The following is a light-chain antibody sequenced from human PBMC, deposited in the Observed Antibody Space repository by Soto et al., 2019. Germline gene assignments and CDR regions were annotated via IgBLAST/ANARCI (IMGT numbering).Light chain of an antibody. CDR1: QSVLYSSNNKNY. V-gene: IGKV4-1*01. CDR3: QQYYGIPFT. CDR2: WAS. Sequence: DIVMTQSPDSLAVSLGERATINCKSSQSVLYSSNNKNYFAWYQQKPGQPPKLLIYWASTRESGVPDRFSGSGSGTDFTLTISGLQAEDVAIYYCQQYYGIPFTFGPGTKVDIK. J-gene: IGKJ3*01.